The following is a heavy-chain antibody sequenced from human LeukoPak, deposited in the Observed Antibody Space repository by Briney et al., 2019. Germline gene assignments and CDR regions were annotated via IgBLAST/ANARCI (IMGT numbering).Heavy chain of an antibody. CDR1: GGSISSYY. V-gene: IGHV4-4*07. D-gene: IGHD1-26*01. Sequence: PSETLSLTCTVSGGSISSYYWSWIRQPAGKGLEWIGRIYTSGSTNYNPSLKSRVTMSVDTSKNQFSLKLSSVTAADTAVYYCARQQWELLEGYYFDYWGQGTLVTVSS. CDR3: ARQQWELLEGYYFDY. J-gene: IGHJ4*02. CDR2: IYTSGST.